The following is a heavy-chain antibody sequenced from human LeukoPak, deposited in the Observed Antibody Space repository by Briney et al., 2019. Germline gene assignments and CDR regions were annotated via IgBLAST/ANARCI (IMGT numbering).Heavy chain of an antibody. CDR2: INPNSGGT. J-gene: IGHJ4*02. V-gene: IGHV1-2*02. D-gene: IGHD4-17*01. CDR3: ARDYGDYRGANY. Sequence: GGSVKVSCKSSGYTFTGYCMHWVRQAPGQRLEWMGWINPNSGGTNYAQKLQGRVTMTRDTSISTAYMELSRLRSDDTAVYYCARDYGDYRGANYWGQGTLVAVSS. CDR1: GYTFTGYC.